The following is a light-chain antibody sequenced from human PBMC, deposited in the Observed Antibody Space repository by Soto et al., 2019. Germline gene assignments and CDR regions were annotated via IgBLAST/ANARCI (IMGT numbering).Light chain of an antibody. CDR3: QQDHTYWT. J-gene: IGKJ1*01. V-gene: IGKV1-5*03. Sequence: IQMTQSPSTLSASVGDSVTITCRASQSISTLTAWYQKKPGKAPRHLLYESSVLESGVPSRFSGDGSGTDFTLTISGLQPDDSAIYYCQQDHTYWTFGQGTKVEVK. CDR1: QSISTL. CDR2: ESS.